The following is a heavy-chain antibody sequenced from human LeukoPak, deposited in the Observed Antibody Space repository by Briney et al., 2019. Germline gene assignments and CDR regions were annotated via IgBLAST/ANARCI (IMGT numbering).Heavy chain of an antibody. CDR1: GFTFSSYV. D-gene: IGHD2-15*01. CDR3: AKGRSCSGTSCSNFDS. J-gene: IGHJ4*02. Sequence: GGSLRLSCAASGFTFSSYVMSWVRQAPGKGLEWASLISGGGGTTYYADSVKGRFTISRDNSKDTLYLQMNSLRDEDTAVYYCAKGRSCSGTSCSNFDSWGQGTLVTVSS. V-gene: IGHV3-23*01. CDR2: ISGGGGTT.